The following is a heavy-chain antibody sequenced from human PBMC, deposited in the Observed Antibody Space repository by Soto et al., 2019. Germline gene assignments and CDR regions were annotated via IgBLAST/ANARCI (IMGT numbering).Heavy chain of an antibody. V-gene: IGHV3-23*01. D-gene: IGHD6-6*01. CDR1: GFTFSSYA. CDR2: ISGSGGST. CDR3: AKDLIAARYFYYYGMDV. Sequence: PVGSLRLSCAASGFTFSSYAMSWVRQAPGKGLEWVSAISGSGGSTYYADSVKGRFTISRDNSKNTLYLQMNSLRAEDTAVYYCAKDLIAARYFYYYGMDVWGQGTTVTVSS. J-gene: IGHJ6*02.